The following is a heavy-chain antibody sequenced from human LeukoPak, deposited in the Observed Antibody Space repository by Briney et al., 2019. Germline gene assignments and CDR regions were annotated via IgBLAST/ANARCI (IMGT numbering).Heavy chain of an antibody. Sequence: ASVKVSCKASGYTFTSYYMHWVRQAPGQGLEWMGIINPSGGSTSYAQKFQGRVTMTTDTSTSTAYMELRSLRSDDTAVYYCAREGSYGDYFDYWGQGTLVTVSS. CDR3: AREGSYGDYFDY. J-gene: IGHJ4*02. V-gene: IGHV1-46*01. D-gene: IGHD1-26*01. CDR2: INPSGGST. CDR1: GYTFTSYY.